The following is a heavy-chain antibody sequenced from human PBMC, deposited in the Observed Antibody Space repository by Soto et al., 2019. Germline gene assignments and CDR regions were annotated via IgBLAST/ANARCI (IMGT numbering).Heavy chain of an antibody. CDR2: IDPSDSYT. CDR3: ARHDTITTPFDY. J-gene: IGHJ4*02. CDR1: GYSFTNYW. Sequence: ESLKISCKGSGYSFTNYWITWVRQMPGKGLEWMGRIDPSDSYTNYSPSFQGHVTISADKSISTAYLQWSSLKASDTAMYYCARHDTITTPFDYWGQGTLVTVSS. D-gene: IGHD4-4*01. V-gene: IGHV5-10-1*01.